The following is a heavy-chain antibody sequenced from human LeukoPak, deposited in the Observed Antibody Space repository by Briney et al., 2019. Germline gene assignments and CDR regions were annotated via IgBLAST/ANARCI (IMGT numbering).Heavy chain of an antibody. CDR1: GFTFSNAW. Sequence: PGGSLRLSCAASGFTFSNAWMNWVRQAPGKGLEWVGRIKSKTDGGTTDYAAPVKGRFTISRDDSKNTLYLQMNSLKTEDTAVYYCTTHPTPHEKTYYYDSSGYYYWGQGTLVTVSS. CDR3: TTHPTPHEKTYYYDSSGYYY. V-gene: IGHV3-15*07. J-gene: IGHJ4*02. CDR2: IKSKTDGGTT. D-gene: IGHD3-22*01.